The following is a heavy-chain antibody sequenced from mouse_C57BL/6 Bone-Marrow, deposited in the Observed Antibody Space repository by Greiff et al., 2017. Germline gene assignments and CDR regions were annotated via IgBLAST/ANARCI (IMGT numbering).Heavy chain of an antibody. J-gene: IGHJ3*01. CDR3: TTVVFYGSSFPFAY. CDR1: GFNIKDDY. D-gene: IGHD1-1*01. V-gene: IGHV14-4*01. Sequence: VQLKESGAELVRPGASVKLSCTASGFNIKDDYMHWVKQRPEQGLEWIGWIDPENGDTEYASKFQGKATITADTSSNTAYLQLSSLPSEDTAVYYCTTVVFYGSSFPFAYWGQGTLVTVSA. CDR2: IDPENGDT.